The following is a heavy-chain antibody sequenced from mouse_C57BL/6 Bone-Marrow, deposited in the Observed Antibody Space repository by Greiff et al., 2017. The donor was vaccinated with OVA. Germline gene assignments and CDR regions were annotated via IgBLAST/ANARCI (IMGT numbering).Heavy chain of an antibody. D-gene: IGHD2-12*01. V-gene: IGHV1-5*01. Sequence: EVQLQQSGTVLARPGASVKMSCKTSGYTFTSYWMHWVKQRPGQGLEWIGAIYPGNSDTSYNQKFKGKAKLTAVTSASTAYMELSSLTNEDSAVYYCTRSCYFSFSFAYWGQGTLVTVSA. J-gene: IGHJ3*01. CDR2: IYPGNSDT. CDR1: GYTFTSYW. CDR3: TRSCYFSFSFAY.